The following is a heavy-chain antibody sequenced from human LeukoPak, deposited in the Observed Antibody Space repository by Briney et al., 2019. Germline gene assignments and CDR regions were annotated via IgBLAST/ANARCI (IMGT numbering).Heavy chain of an antibody. V-gene: IGHV3-21*01. CDR1: GFTFSSYS. J-gene: IGHJ4*02. CDR2: ISSSSSYI. D-gene: IGHD6-13*01. Sequence: PGGSLRLSCAASGFTFSSYSMNWVRQAPGKGLEWVSSISSSSSYIYYADSVKGRFTISRDNAKNSLYLQMNSLRAEDTAVYYCARVPGIAAAGTDAYFDYWGQGTLVTVSS. CDR3: ARVPGIAAAGTDAYFDY.